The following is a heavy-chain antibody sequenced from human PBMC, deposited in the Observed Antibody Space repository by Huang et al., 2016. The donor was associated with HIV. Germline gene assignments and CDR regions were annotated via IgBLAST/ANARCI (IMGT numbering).Heavy chain of an antibody. Sequence: EVQLLESGGGLAQPGGSLRLSCTASGFTFGSYALNWVRQAPGKGLEWVSGTTGSGGSTYYANSGKGRFTISRDNSKNTLYLQMNSLRAEDTALYYCAKHLGGRRGFTFIVLFGAFDMWGQGTMVTVSS. CDR3: AKHLGGRRGFTFIVLFGAFDM. J-gene: IGHJ3*02. CDR1: GFTFGSYA. CDR2: TTGSGGST. V-gene: IGHV3-23*01. D-gene: IGHD3-22*01.